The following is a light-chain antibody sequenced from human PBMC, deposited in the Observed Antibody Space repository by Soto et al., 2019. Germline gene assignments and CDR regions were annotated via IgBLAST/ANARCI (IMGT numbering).Light chain of an antibody. CDR3: HQYGSSPRT. Sequence: EIVLTQSPGTLSLSPGERATLSCRASQSVSSSYLAWYQQKPGQAPGLLIYGASSRATGIPDRFSGSASGTDFTLTISRLEPEDFAVYYCHQYGSSPRTFGQGTRVEIK. CDR2: GAS. J-gene: IGKJ1*01. CDR1: QSVSSSY. V-gene: IGKV3-20*01.